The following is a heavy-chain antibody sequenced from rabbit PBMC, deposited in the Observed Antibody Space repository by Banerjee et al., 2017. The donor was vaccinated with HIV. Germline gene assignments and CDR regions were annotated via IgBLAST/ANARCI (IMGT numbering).Heavy chain of an antibody. CDR1: GFSLSKDAY. CDR3: ASLTNITMTMGPYYFNL. Sequence: QEQLEESGGDLVKPEGSLALTCKASGFSLSKDAYMCWVRQAPGKGLEWIGCIGTGSGSTWYASWAKGRFTISKTSSTTVTLQMTSLTAADTATYFCASLTNITMTMGPYYFNLWGPGTLVTVS. V-gene: IGHV1S45*01. CDR2: IGTGSGST. D-gene: IGHD2-1*01. J-gene: IGHJ4*01.